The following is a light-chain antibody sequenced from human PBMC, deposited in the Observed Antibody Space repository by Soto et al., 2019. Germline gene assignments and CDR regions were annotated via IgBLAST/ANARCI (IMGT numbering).Light chain of an antibody. Sequence: EIVMTQSPATLSVSPVERATLSCRARQSVSSNLAWYQQKPGQAPRLLIYGASTRATGIPARFSGSGSGTEFTLNISSLQSEDFAVYYCQQYNNWPPLTFGGGTKVEI. V-gene: IGKV3-15*01. CDR3: QQYNNWPPLT. CDR1: QSVSSN. J-gene: IGKJ4*01. CDR2: GAS.